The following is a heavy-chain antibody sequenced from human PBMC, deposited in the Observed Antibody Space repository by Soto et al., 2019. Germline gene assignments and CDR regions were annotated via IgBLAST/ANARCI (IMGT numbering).Heavy chain of an antibody. D-gene: IGHD1-26*01. CDR2: IYKSATT. Sequence: SETLSLTCSVSGDSISNLDYFWAWIRQPPGQALEYIGYIYKSATTYYNPSLESRVAISVDTSKNQFSLKLSSVTAADTAVYYCARDRRGELVGATSLGFASWGPGILVTVSS. CDR3: ARDRRGELVGATSLGFAS. J-gene: IGHJ4*02. CDR1: GDSISNLDYF. V-gene: IGHV4-30-4*01.